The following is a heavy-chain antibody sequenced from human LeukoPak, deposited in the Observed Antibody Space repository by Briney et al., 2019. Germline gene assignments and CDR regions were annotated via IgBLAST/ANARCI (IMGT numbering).Heavy chain of an antibody. CDR1: GGSIRSYY. Sequence: SETLSPTCTVSGGSIRSYYWSWIRQPAGKELEWIGRIYGSGTTNYNPSLRSRVTMSVDTSKNQFSLKLSSVTAADTAVYYCARCYYDSSGYYFSGWGQGTLVTVSS. CDR3: ARCYYDSSGYYFSG. J-gene: IGHJ1*01. D-gene: IGHD3-22*01. V-gene: IGHV4-4*07. CDR2: IYGSGTT.